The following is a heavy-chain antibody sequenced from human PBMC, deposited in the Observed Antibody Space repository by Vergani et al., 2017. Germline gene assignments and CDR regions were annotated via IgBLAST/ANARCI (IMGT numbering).Heavy chain of an antibody. Sequence: DVQLLESGGGLVQPGGSLILSCAASGFSFSSYDMSWVRQDPGKGLEGVSGISGSGGSTNYADSVKGRFTISRDNSKNTLYLQMNSMRAEDTSVYYCAKGTPVVPAAVFDYWGQGTLVTVSS. CDR3: AKGTPVVPAAVFDY. J-gene: IGHJ4*02. CDR2: ISGSGGST. CDR1: GFSFSSYD. V-gene: IGHV3-23*01. D-gene: IGHD2-2*01.